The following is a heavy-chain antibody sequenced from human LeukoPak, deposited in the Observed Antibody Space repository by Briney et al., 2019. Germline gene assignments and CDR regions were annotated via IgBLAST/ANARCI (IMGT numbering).Heavy chain of an antibody. J-gene: IGHJ4*02. Sequence: GASVKVSCKASGGTFSSYAISWVRQAPGQGLEWMGGIIPIFGTANYAQTFQGRVTITADESTSTAYMELSSLRSEDTAVYYCARGSSGIIVVVPATYFDYWGQGTLVTVSS. CDR3: ARGSSGIIVVVPATYFDY. CDR1: GGTFSSYA. V-gene: IGHV1-69*01. CDR2: IIPIFGTA. D-gene: IGHD2-2*01.